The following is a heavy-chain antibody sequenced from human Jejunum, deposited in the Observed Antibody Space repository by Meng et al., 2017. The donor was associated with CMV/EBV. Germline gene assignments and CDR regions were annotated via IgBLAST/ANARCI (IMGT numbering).Heavy chain of an antibody. CDR1: GFTFTTW. Sequence: SGFTFTTWMHWVRQAPGEGLVGVARISHDGSSTTYADSVKGRFTLSRDNAKNTLFLQMNSLRVEDTAVYFCARGPDHSSRWYGLDSWGQGTLVTVSS. J-gene: IGHJ4*02. CDR2: ISHDGSST. V-gene: IGHV3-74*01. CDR3: ARGPDHSSRWYGLDS. D-gene: IGHD6-13*01.